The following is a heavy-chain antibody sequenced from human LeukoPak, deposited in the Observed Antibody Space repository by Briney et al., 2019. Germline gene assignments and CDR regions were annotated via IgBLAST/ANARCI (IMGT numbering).Heavy chain of an antibody. CDR3: ARGHAYYDSSGYCFDY. J-gene: IGHJ4*02. Sequence: GGSLRLSCVASELPFSTYWMTWVRQAPGKGLEWVANIKPDGSEKSYVDSVKGRFTISRDNGKNSLYLQMNSLRAGDTAVYYCARGHAYYDSSGYCFDYWGQGTLVTVSS. CDR2: IKPDGSEK. D-gene: IGHD3-22*01. CDR1: ELPFSTYW. V-gene: IGHV3-7*01.